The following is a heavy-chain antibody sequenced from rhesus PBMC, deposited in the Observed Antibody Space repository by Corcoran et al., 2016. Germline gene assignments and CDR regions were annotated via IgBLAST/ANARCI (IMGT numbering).Heavy chain of an antibody. D-gene: IGHD3-16*01. Sequence: QVQLQESGPGLVKPSETLSLTCAVSRGSVSSINWWSWIRQHPGKGLEWFGFISGSSGSTHYNPSLKSRVTISTDTSKNQFSLKLSSVTAADTAAYYCARGGYYESGSFGFWGQGLRVTVSS. CDR2: ISGSSGST. CDR1: RGSVSSINW. V-gene: IGHV4-65*01. J-gene: IGHJ3*01. CDR3: ARGGYYESGSFGF.